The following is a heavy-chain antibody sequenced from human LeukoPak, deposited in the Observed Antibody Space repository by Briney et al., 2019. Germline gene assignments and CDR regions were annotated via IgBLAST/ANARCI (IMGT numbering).Heavy chain of an antibody. V-gene: IGHV1-8*01. CDR3: ARAGHRRYYYDNGYDY. CDR2: MNPNTGNT. CDR1: GYTFTSYD. J-gene: IGHJ4*02. Sequence: ASVKVSCKASGYTFTSYDINWVRQATGQGLEWMGWMNPNTGNTGYAQKFQGRVTMTRDTSISTAYMELRSLRSDDTAVYYRARAGHRRYYYDNGYDYWGQGTLVTVSS. D-gene: IGHD3-22*01.